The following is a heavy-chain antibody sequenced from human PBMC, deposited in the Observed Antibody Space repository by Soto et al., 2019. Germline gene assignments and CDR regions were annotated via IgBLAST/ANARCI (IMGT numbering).Heavy chain of an antibody. V-gene: IGHV4-39*01. Sequence: PSETLSLTCTVSGGSISSTIHYGAWIRQPPGKGLECIGSIYYSGSTYYNPSLKSRATISVDTSKNHFSLQLTSLTAADTAVYYCARQAGWLIDYWGQGALVTVSS. J-gene: IGHJ4*02. CDR1: GGSISSTIHY. CDR3: ARQAGWLIDY. CDR2: IYYSGST. D-gene: IGHD6-19*01.